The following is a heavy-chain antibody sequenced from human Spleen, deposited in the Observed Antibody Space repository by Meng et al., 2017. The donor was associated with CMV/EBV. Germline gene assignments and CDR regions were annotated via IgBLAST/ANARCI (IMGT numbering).Heavy chain of an antibody. V-gene: IGHV1-24*01. J-gene: IGHJ5*02. CDR2: SDPEDGET. D-gene: IGHD1-1*01. CDR1: GYTLSELS. Sequence: ASVKVSCKISGYTLSELSIHWVRQAPGKGLEWMGGSDPEDGETIYAEQFQGRVTMTEDTSTGTAYMDLSSLRSGDTAVYYCAALQIGTQGVGWFNPWGQGTLVTVSS. CDR3: AALQIGTQGVGWFNP.